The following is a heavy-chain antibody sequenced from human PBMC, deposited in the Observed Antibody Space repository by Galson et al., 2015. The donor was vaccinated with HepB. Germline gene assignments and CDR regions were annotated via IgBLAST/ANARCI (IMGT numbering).Heavy chain of an antibody. J-gene: IGHJ4*02. V-gene: IGHV7-4-1*02. Sequence: CKASGYTFTSYAMNWVRQAPGQGLEWMGWINTNTGNPTYAQGFTGRFVFSLDTSVSTAYPQISSLKAEDTAVYYCARGSSGRYYGSGSYPAYWGQGTLVTVSS. CDR3: ARGSSGRYYGSGSYPAY. CDR1: GYTFTSYA. D-gene: IGHD3-10*01. CDR2: INTNTGNP.